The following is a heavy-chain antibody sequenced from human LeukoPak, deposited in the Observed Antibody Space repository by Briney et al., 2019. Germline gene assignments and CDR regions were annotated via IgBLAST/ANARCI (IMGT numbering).Heavy chain of an antibody. CDR3: ARASGIAAAGPADY. J-gene: IGHJ4*02. CDR2: ISSSSSYI. D-gene: IGHD6-13*01. CDR1: GFTFSSYS. V-gene: IGHV3-21*01. Sequence: GGSLRLSCAASGFTFSSYSMNWVRQAPGKGLEWVSSISSSSSYIYYADSVKGRFTISRDNAKNSLYLQMNSLRAEDTAVYYCARASGIAAAGPADYWGQGTLVTVSS.